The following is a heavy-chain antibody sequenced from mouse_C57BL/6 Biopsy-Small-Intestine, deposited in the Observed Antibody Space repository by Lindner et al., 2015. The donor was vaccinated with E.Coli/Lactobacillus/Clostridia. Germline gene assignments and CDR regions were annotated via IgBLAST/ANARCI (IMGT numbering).Heavy chain of an antibody. V-gene: IGHV1-63*01. J-gene: IGHJ4*01. CDR1: GYTFTNYW. CDR3: ARGKGAMDY. CDR2: IYPGGGYT. Sequence: VQLQESGAELVRPGTSVKMSCKASGYTFTNYWIGWAKQRPGHGLEWIGDIYPGGGYTNYNEKFKGKATLTADKSLSTAYMQFSSLTSEDSAIYYCARGKGAMDYWGQGTSVTVSS. D-gene: IGHD1-3*01.